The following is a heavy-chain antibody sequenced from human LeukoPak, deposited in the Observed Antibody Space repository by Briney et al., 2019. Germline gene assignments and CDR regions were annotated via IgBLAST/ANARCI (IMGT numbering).Heavy chain of an antibody. J-gene: IGHJ4*02. Sequence: PSETLSLTCTVSGGSISSSSYYWGWIRQPLGKGLEWIGSIYYSGSTYYNPSLKSRVTISVDTSKNQFSLKLSSVTAADTAVYYCARVQLWLGGYFDYWGQGTLVTVSS. CDR1: GGSISSSSYY. D-gene: IGHD5-18*01. V-gene: IGHV4-39*01. CDR2: IYYSGST. CDR3: ARVQLWLGGYFDY.